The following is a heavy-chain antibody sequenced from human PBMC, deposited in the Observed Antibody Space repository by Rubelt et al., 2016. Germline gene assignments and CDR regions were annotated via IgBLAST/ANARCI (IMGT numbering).Heavy chain of an antibody. CDR2: IYYDGSNK. CDR1: RNYG. J-gene: IGHJ4*02. Sequence: RNYGMHWVRQAPGKGLEWVALIYYDGSNKYCADSVKGRFTISRDNSKNTLYLQMNSLRAEDTAVYYCAGDGHYWGQGTLVTVSS. CDR3: AGDGHY. V-gene: IGHV3-33*01.